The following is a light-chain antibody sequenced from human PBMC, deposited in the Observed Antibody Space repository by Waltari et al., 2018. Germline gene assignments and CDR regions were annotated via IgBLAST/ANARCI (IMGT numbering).Light chain of an antibody. Sequence: QSALTQPASVSGSPGQSIPISCPGTSSDVGGYNYVSWYQQHPGKAPKLMIYEVNNRPSGVSNRFSGSKSGNTASLTISGLQAEDEADYYCSSYTSITTLVFGGGTKLTVL. CDR1: SSDVGGYNY. V-gene: IGLV2-14*01. J-gene: IGLJ2*01. CDR3: SSYTSITTLV. CDR2: EVN.